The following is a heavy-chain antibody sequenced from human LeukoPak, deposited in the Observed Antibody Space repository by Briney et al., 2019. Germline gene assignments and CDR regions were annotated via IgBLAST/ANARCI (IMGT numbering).Heavy chain of an antibody. V-gene: IGHV3-53*01. CDR2: IYSGGST. D-gene: IGHD6-13*01. CDR1: GFTVSSNY. Sequence: GGSLRLSCAASGFTVSSNYMSWVRQAPGKGLEWVSVIYSGGSTYYADSVKGQFTISRDNSKNTLYLQMNSLRAEDTAVYYCARDSVSSSWYLPGFDYWGQGTLVTVSS. J-gene: IGHJ4*02. CDR3: ARDSVSSSWYLPGFDY.